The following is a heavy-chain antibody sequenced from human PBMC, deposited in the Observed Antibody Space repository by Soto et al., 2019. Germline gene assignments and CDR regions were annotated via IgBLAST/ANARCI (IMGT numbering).Heavy chain of an antibody. CDR1: GYTFTNYG. V-gene: IGHV1-18*01. CDR2: ISGYNGDT. D-gene: IGHD2-15*01. J-gene: IGHJ4*02. CDR3: AIAKSCSAGSCYDLDY. Sequence: QVPLVQSGAEVKTPGASVKVSCKASGYTFTNYGISWVRQAPGQGLEWMGWISGYNGDTNYAQRLQGRVTMTTDTSTSTAYMELRSLRSDDTAVYYCAIAKSCSAGSCYDLDYWGQGTLVTVSS.